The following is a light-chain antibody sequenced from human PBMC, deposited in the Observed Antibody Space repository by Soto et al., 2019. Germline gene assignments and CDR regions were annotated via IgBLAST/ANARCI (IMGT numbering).Light chain of an antibody. CDR1: QSVLYSATNQNY. Sequence: DTVMTQSPDSLTVSLGERATINCKSSQSVLYSATNQNYFAWYQQKPGQPPKLLIYWASTRESGVPDRFSGSGSGTDFTLTISSLQAEDVAVYYCQQYYSTPLTFGGGTKVEIK. J-gene: IGKJ4*01. CDR2: WAS. CDR3: QQYYSTPLT. V-gene: IGKV4-1*01.